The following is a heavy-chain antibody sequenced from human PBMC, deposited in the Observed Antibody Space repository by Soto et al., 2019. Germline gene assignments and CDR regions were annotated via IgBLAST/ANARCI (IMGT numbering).Heavy chain of an antibody. V-gene: IGHV1-18*01. CDR1: GYTFTSYG. D-gene: IGHD6-19*01. Sequence: QVQLVQSGAEVKKPGASVKVSCKASGYTFTSYGISWVRQAPGQGLEWMGWISAYNCNTNYAKKHQGRVTMTTDTSTSTDYMELRSLRSDDTAVYYCASYTYSSGWYSWFAPWGQGTLVTVSS. CDR3: ASYTYSSGWYSWFAP. CDR2: ISAYNCNT. J-gene: IGHJ5*02.